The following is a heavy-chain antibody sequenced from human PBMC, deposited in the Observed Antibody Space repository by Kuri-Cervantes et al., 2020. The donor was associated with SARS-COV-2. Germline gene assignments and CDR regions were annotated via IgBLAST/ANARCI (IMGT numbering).Heavy chain of an antibody. CDR2: IYYSGST. D-gene: IGHD3-3*01. J-gene: IGHJ4*02. CDR3: ARHGTGYDFWSGYYGEDY. Sequence: GSLRLSCAASGFTFSSYWMHWVRQAPGKGLEWIGSIYYSGSTYYNPSLKSRVTISVDTSKNQFSLKLSSVTAADTAVYYCARHGTGYDFWSGYYGEDYWGQGTLVTVSS. CDR1: GFTFSSYW. V-gene: IGHV4-39*01.